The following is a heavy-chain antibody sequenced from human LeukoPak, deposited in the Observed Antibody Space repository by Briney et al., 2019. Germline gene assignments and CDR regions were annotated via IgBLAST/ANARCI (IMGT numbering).Heavy chain of an antibody. J-gene: IGHJ5*02. V-gene: IGHV3-30*03. D-gene: IGHD6-19*01. CDR3: ARGGQWLVRGHNWFDP. CDR1: GFTVSSNY. Sequence: GGSLRLSCAASGFTVSSNYMSWVRQAPGKGLEWVAVISYDGSNKYYADSVKGQFTISRDNSKNTLYLQMNSLRAEDTAVYYCARGGQWLVRGHNWFDPWGQGTLVTVSS. CDR2: ISYDGSNK.